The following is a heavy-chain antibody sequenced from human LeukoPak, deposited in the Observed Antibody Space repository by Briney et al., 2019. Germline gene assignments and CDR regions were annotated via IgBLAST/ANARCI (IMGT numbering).Heavy chain of an antibody. CDR3: AKDMRSYSSGWLGFDY. D-gene: IGHD6-19*01. Sequence: GGSLRLSCAASGFTFSSYSMHWVRQAPGKGLEWVSLISGDGSSTYHEDSVKGRFTISRDNSKNSLYLQMNSLRTEYTAVYYCAKDMRSYSSGWLGFDYWGEGALVTVSS. CDR2: ISGDGSST. CDR1: GFTFSSYS. J-gene: IGHJ4*02. V-gene: IGHV3-43*02.